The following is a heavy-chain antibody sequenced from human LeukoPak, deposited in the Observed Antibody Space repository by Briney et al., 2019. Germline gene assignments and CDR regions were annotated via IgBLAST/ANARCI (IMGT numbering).Heavy chain of an antibody. CDR1: GGSISSGGYY. D-gene: IGHD3-3*01. CDR3: ARDSTIFGVVRAFDI. J-gene: IGHJ3*02. CDR2: IYYSGST. V-gene: IGHV4-31*03. Sequence: SETLSLTCTVSGGSISSGGYYWSWIRQHPGKGLEWIGYIYYSGSTYYNPSLKSRVTISVDTSKNQFSLKLSSVTAADTAVYYCARDSTIFGVVRAFDIWGQGTIVTVSS.